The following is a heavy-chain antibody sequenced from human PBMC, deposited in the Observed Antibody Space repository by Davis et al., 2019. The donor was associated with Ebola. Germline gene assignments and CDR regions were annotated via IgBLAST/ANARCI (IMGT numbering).Heavy chain of an antibody. D-gene: IGHD3-10*01. J-gene: IGHJ3*02. CDR2: INHSGST. Sequence: PSETLSLTCTVSGGSISSSSYYWGWIRQPPGKGLEWIGEINHSGSTNYNPSLKSRVTISVDTSKNQFSLKLSSVTAADTAVYYCARDGYGSGRNGAFDIWGQGKMVTVSS. V-gene: IGHV4-39*07. CDR1: GGSISSSSYY. CDR3: ARDGYGSGRNGAFDI.